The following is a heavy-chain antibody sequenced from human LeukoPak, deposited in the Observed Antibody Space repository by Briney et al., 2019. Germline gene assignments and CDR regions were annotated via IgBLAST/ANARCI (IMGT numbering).Heavy chain of an antibody. D-gene: IGHD6-25*01. CDR3: ASRPKGVAAANWFDP. CDR1: GYTFTVYY. CDR2: INPNSGGT. Sequence: ASVKVSCKASGYTFTVYYMHWVRQAPGQGLEWMGWINPNSGGTNYAQKFQGRVTMTRDTSISTAYMEVTRLRSDDTAVYYCASRPKGVAAANWFDPWGQGTLVTVSS. V-gene: IGHV1-2*02. J-gene: IGHJ5*02.